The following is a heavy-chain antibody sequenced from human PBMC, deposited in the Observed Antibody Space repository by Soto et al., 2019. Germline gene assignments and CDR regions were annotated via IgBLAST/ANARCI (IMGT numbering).Heavy chain of an antibody. CDR2: INPNSGGT. CDR3: AILPYDSSGYAFDY. CDR1: GYTFTGYY. Sequence: ASVKVSCKASGYTFTGYYMHWARQAPGQGLEWMGWINPNSGGTNYAQKFQGRVTMTRDTSISTAYMELSRLRSDDTAVYYCAILPYDSSGYAFDYWGQGTLVTVSS. D-gene: IGHD3-22*01. J-gene: IGHJ4*02. V-gene: IGHV1-2*02.